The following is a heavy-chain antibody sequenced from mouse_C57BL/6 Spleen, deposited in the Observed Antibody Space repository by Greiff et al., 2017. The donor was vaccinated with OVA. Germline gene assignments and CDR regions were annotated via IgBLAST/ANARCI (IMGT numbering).Heavy chain of an antibody. CDR1: GFSLTSYG. CDR3: AKRDDYDDPYAMDY. Sequence: VKLMESGPGLVQPSQSLSITCTVSGFSLTSYGVHWVRQSPGKGLEWLGVIWRGGSTDYNAAFMSRLSITKDNSKSQVFFKMNSLQADDTAIYYCAKRDDYDDPYAMDYWGQGTSVTVSS. J-gene: IGHJ4*01. V-gene: IGHV2-5*01. CDR2: IWRGGST. D-gene: IGHD2-4*01.